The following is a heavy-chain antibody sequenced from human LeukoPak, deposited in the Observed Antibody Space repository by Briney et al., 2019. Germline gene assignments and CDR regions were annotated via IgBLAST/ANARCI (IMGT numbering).Heavy chain of an antibody. Sequence: PGGSLGLSCAASGFIVSRNYMNWVRQAPGKGLEWVSVIYSGGSTYYADSVKGRFTISRDNSKNTVHLQMNDLRAEDTAVYYCARSWDARLNFDYWGQGTLVTVSS. V-gene: IGHV3-66*02. J-gene: IGHJ4*02. D-gene: IGHD1-26*01. CDR3: ARSWDARLNFDY. CDR1: GFIVSRNY. CDR2: IYSGGST.